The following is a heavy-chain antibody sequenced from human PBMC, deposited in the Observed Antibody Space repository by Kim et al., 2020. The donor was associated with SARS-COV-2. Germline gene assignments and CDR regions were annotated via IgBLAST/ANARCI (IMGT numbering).Heavy chain of an antibody. CDR3: AMRSAAGLYYYYGMDV. D-gene: IGHD6-13*01. CDR2: ISGSGGST. CDR1: GFTFSSYA. V-gene: IGHV3-23*01. J-gene: IGHJ6*02. Sequence: GGSLRLSCAASGFTFSSYAMSWVRQAPGKGLEWVSAISGSGGSTYYADSVKGRFTISRDNSKNTLYLQMNSLRAEDTAVYYCAMRSAAGLYYYYGMDVWGQGTTVTVSS.